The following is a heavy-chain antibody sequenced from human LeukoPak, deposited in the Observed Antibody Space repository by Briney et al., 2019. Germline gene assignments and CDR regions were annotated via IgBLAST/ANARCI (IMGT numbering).Heavy chain of an antibody. J-gene: IGHJ4*02. CDR1: GGSISSYY. CDR2: IYYSGST. D-gene: IGHD4-17*01. Sequence: SETLSLTCTVSGGSISSYYWSWIRQPPGKGLEWIGYIYYSGSTNYNPSLKSRVTISVDTSKNQFSLKLSSVTAADTAVYYCARADYGDYDDGFDYWGQGTLVTVSS. CDR3: ARADYGDYDDGFDY. V-gene: IGHV4-59*01.